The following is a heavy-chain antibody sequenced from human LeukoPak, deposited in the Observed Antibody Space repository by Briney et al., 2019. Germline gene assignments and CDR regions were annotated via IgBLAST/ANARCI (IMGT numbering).Heavy chain of an antibody. CDR1: GYTFTSYG. CDR2: VSTYNGNT. J-gene: IGHJ6*02. Sequence: WASVSLSCKASGYTFTSYGISWVRQAPGQGLEWMGWVSTYNGNTNYAQRLQGRVTMTTDTSTSTAYMELRSLRSDDTAVYYCARERRYCNGGSCSTPLGGMDVWGQGTTVTVS. V-gene: IGHV1-18*01. D-gene: IGHD2-15*01. CDR3: ARERRYCNGGSCSTPLGGMDV.